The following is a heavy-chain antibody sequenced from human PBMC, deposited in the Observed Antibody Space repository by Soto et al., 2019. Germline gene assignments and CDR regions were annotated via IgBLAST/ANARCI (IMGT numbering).Heavy chain of an antibody. V-gene: IGHV1-69*13. CDR3: ARDQSWHDLVWWFDP. Sequence: ASVKVSCKASGGTFSSYAISWVRQAPGQGLEWMGGIIPIFSTGNYAQKFQGRVTITADESTSTAYMELSSLTSEDTAVYYCARDQSWHDLVWWFDPWGQGTLVTVSS. CDR2: IIPIFSTG. D-gene: IGHD1-1*01. CDR1: GGTFSSYA. J-gene: IGHJ5*02.